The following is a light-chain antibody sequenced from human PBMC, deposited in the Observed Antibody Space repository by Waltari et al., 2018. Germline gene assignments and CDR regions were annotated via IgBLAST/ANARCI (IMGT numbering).Light chain of an antibody. CDR2: AAS. Sequence: DIQMTQSPSSLSASVGDRVPITCRSSQSISNYLNWYQQKPGKAPKLLIYAASSLQSGVPSSFSGSGSGTDFTLTISSLQPEDFASYSCQQSYRVPYTFGQGTTLEIK. CDR3: QQSYRVPYT. J-gene: IGKJ2*01. V-gene: IGKV1-39*01. CDR1: QSISNY.